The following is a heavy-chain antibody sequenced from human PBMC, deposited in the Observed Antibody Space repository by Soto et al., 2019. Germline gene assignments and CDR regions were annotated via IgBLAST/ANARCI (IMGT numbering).Heavy chain of an antibody. D-gene: IGHD3-22*01. V-gene: IGHV3-30-3*01. CDR1: GFTFSSYA. CDR2: ISYDGSNK. CDR3: ARDRDDSTSRDAFDI. J-gene: IGHJ3*02. Sequence: QVQLVESGGGVVQPGRSLRLSCAASGFTFSSYAMHWVRQAPGKGLEWVAVISYDGSNKYYADSVKGRFTISRDNSKNTLYLQMNSLRAEDTAVYYCARDRDDSTSRDAFDIWGQGTMVTVSS.